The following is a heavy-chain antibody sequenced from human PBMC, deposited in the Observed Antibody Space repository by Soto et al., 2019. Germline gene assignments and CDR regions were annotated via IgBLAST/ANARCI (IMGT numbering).Heavy chain of an antibody. V-gene: IGHV1-18*01. D-gene: IGHD3-22*01. J-gene: IGHJ3*02. CDR3: ARANYYDSDGYYWPAAFDI. CDR2: ISGYNGNT. Sequence: ASVKVSCKASGYTFNKYGISWVRQAPGQGLEWMAWISGYNGNTNYAQNFQGRVTMTTDTSTSTTYMELRSLRSDDTAVYYCARANYYDSDGYYWPAAFDIWGQGTMVTVSS. CDR1: GYTFNKYG.